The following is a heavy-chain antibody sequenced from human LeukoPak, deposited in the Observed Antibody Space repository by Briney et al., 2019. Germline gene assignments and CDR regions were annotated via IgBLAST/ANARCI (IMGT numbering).Heavy chain of an antibody. D-gene: IGHD3-3*01. CDR3: AKVAAPGTIFENFDY. Sequence: SGGSLRLSCEASRFSFSNYVIYWVRQAPGKGLEWVAAISHDGSNKYYADSVKGRFTISRDNSKNTLSLQMNRLRPEDTAVYYCAKVAAPGTIFENFDYWGQGTLVTVPS. V-gene: IGHV3-30-3*01. CDR2: ISHDGSNK. CDR1: RFSFSNYV. J-gene: IGHJ4*02.